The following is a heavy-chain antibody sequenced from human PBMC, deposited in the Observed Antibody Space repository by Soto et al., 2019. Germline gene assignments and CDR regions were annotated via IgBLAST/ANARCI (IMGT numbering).Heavy chain of an antibody. CDR1: GFTFDDYA. V-gene: IGHV3-9*01. CDR3: AKEDRRYCSGGSCQWVY. Sequence: EVQLVESGGGLVQPGRSLRLSCAASGFTFDDYAMHWVRQAPGKGLEWVSGISWNSGSIGYADSVKGRFTISRDNAKNSLYLQMNSLRAEDTALYYCAKEDRRYCSGGSCQWVYWGQGTLVTVSS. D-gene: IGHD2-15*01. J-gene: IGHJ4*02. CDR2: ISWNSGSI.